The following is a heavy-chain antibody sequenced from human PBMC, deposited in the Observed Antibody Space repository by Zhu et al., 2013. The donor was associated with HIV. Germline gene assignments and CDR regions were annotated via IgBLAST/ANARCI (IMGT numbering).Heavy chain of an antibody. J-gene: IGHJ3*02. V-gene: IGHV1-8*01. CDR2: MSPKYGDT. CDR1: GYIFTSLD. Sequence: QVQLVQSGAEVRQPGASVKVSCKPSGYIFTSLDINWVRQATGQGPEWMGWMSPKYGDTGYAQKFQGRVTMTWDTSISTVYMELSSLRSDDTAVYYCVRGGYRWAFDIWGQGTVVIVSS. D-gene: IGHD2-8*02. CDR3: VRGGYRWAFDI.